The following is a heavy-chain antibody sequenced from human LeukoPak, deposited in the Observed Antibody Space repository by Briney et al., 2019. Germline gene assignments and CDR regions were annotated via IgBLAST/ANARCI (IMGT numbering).Heavy chain of an antibody. V-gene: IGHV3-23*01. D-gene: IGHD2-2*01. CDR2: ISGSGGST. CDR3: AKEGYCSSTSCYDAFDI. J-gene: IGHJ3*02. Sequence: PRGSLRLSCAASGFTFSSYAMSWVRQAPGKGLEWVSAISGSGGSTYYADSVKGRSTISRDNSKNTLYLQMNSLRAEDTAVYYCAKEGYCSSTSCYDAFDIWGQGTMVTVSS. CDR1: GFTFSSYA.